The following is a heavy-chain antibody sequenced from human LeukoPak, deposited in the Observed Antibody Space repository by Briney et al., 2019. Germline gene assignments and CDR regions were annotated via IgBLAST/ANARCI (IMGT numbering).Heavy chain of an antibody. V-gene: IGHV3-53*05. Sequence: GGSLRLSCAASGFIVSGNYMSWVRHAPGRGLECVSFIYGDGRTFSANSVEGRFAISRDNSKNTLYLQMNSLRDDDTAMYYCTKGNPGAIVTHFDSWGQGTLVTVSS. CDR2: IYGDGRT. D-gene: IGHD3-22*01. J-gene: IGHJ4*02. CDR3: TKGNPGAIVTHFDS. CDR1: GFIVSGNY.